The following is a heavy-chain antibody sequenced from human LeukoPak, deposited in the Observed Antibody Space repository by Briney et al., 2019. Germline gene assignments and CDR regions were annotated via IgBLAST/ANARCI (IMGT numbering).Heavy chain of an antibody. CDR2: ISAYNGNT. J-gene: IGHJ4*02. CDR1: GYTFTSYG. V-gene: IGHV1-18*01. CDR3: ARDVRYGDYDSPDY. D-gene: IGHD4-17*01. Sequence: ASVKVSCKASGYTFTSYGISWVRQAPGQGLEWMGWISAYNGNTNYAQKLQGRDTMTTDTSTSTAYMELRSLRSDDTAVYYCARDVRYGDYDSPDYWGQGTLVTVSS.